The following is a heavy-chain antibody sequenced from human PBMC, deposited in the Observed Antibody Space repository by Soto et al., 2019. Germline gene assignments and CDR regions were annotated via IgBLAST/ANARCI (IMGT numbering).Heavy chain of an antibody. Sequence: SLRLSCAASGFTFSSYGMHWVRQAPGKGLEWVAVIWYDGSNKYYADSVKGRFTISRDNSKNTLYLQMNSLRAEDTAVYYCARDLTGTTAPHYYYYGMDVWGQGTTVTVSS. CDR2: IWYDGSNK. CDR3: ARDLTGTTAPHYYYYGMDV. D-gene: IGHD1-7*01. J-gene: IGHJ6*02. CDR1: GFTFSSYG. V-gene: IGHV3-33*01.